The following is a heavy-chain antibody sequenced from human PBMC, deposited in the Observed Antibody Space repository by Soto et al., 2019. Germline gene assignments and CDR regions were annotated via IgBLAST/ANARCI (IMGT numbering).Heavy chain of an antibody. CDR1: GDSVSSAHW. CDR3: ARETAAALSGWLEP. V-gene: IGHV4-4*02. D-gene: IGHD6-25*01. J-gene: IGHJ5*02. Sequence: QVQLQESGPGLVKPSGTLSLTCAISGDSVSSAHWWSWVRQPPGKGLEWIGEIYHNGDTSYNPSLKSRVTMSVDKAKNQFSLNLRSVTAAYTAKYYCARETAAALSGWLEPWGQGTLVSVSS. CDR2: IYHNGDT.